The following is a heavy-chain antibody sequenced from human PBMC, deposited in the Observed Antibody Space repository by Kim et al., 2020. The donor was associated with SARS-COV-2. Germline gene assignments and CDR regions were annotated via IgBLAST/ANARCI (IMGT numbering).Heavy chain of an antibody. D-gene: IGHD3-16*02. Sequence: GGSLRLSCTVSGFTFSSFWMSWVRQAPGKGLEWVANVKQDGSEKYYVDSVKGRFTIARNNAKNVLYLQMNSLTAGDTAVYYCARAPPETFHYRYGEYYFDFWGQGTLVTVSS. J-gene: IGHJ4*02. CDR2: VKQDGSEK. CDR1: GFTFSSFW. V-gene: IGHV3-7*03. CDR3: ARAPPETFHYRYGEYYFDF.